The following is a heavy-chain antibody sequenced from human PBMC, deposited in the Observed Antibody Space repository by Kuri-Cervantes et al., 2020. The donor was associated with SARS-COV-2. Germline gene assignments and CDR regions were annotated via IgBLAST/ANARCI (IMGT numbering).Heavy chain of an antibody. V-gene: IGHV1-2*02. J-gene: IGHJ4*02. D-gene: IGHD6-13*01. CDR1: GYTFTSYA. Sequence: ASVKVSCKASGYTFTSYAMHWVRQAPGQGLEWMGWINPNSGDTNYAQKFQGRVTMTRDTSTSTAYMELSRLRSDDTAVYYCARESRTIAAAGTEDYWGQGTLVTVSS. CDR3: ARESRTIAAAGTEDY. CDR2: INPNSGDT.